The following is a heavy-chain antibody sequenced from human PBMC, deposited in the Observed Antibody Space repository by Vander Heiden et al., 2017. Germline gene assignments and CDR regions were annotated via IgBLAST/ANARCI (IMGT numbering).Heavy chain of an antibody. J-gene: IGHJ4*02. D-gene: IGHD3-22*01. CDR1: GFTFSSYA. CDR3: AKDFEGTTIYDSSGYYDY. CDR2: ISGSGGST. Sequence: EVQLLESGGGLVQPGGSLRLSCAASGFTFSSYAMSWVRQAPGKGLEWVSAISGSGGSTYYADSVKGRFTISRDNSKNTLYLQMNSLRAEDTAVYYCAKDFEGTTIYDSSGYYDYWGQGTLVTVSS. V-gene: IGHV3-23*01.